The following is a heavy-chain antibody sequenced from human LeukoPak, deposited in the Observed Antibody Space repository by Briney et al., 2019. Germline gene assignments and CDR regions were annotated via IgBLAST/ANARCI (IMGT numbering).Heavy chain of an antibody. CDR1: GGSISSSTYY. CDR2: IFYSGRT. Sequence: SETLSLTCTVSGGSISSSTYYWGWIRQPPGKGLEWIGSIFYSGRTYYNPSLKSRVTMSVDTSKNQFSLILSSVNAADTAAYYCARDILATSIAAPYYWGQGILVTVSS. J-gene: IGHJ4*02. CDR3: ARDILATSIAAPYY. D-gene: IGHD6-13*01. V-gene: IGHV4-39*07.